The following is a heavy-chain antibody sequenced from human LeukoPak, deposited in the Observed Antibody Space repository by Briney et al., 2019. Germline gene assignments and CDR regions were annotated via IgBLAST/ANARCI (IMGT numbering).Heavy chain of an antibody. CDR2: IYYSGST. CDR3: ARAVRGVSLYYYGMDV. D-gene: IGHD3-10*01. V-gene: IGHV4-59*01. Sequence: SETLSLTCTVSGGSISSYYWSWIRQPPGKGLEWIGYIYYSGSTNYNPSLKIRVTISVDTSKNQLSLKLSSVTAADTAVYHCARAVRGVSLYYYGMDVWGQGTTVTVSS. CDR1: GGSISSYY. J-gene: IGHJ6*02.